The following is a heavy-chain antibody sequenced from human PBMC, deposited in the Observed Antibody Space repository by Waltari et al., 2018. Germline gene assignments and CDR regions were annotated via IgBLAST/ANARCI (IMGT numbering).Heavy chain of an antibody. CDR2: IYYSGST. Sequence: QVQLQESGPGLVKPSATLSLTCAVSGGSRPYNSWSWIRQPPGKGMEWIAYIYYSGSTHYNPSLRSRLTISVDTSKNQFSLNMSSVTATDTAVYYCARGVGSGDYNLDYWGQGTLVTVSS. D-gene: IGHD4-17*01. V-gene: IGHV4-59*12. CDR3: ARGVGSGDYNLDY. CDR1: GGSRPYNS. J-gene: IGHJ4*02.